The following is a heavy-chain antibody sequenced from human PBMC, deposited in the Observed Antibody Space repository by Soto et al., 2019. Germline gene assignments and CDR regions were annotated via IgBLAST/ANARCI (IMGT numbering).Heavy chain of an antibody. CDR1: GGSVSSGSYY. CDR3: AREGISYYDFWSGYYPDWSDYGMDV. CDR2: IYYSGST. Sequence: NPSETLSLTCTVSGGSVSSGSYYWSWIRQPPGKGLEWIGYIYYSGSTNYNPSLKSRVTISVDTSKNQFSLKLSSVTAADTAVYYCAREGISYYDFWSGYYPDWSDYGMDVWGQGTTVTVSS. D-gene: IGHD3-3*01. V-gene: IGHV4-61*01. J-gene: IGHJ6*02.